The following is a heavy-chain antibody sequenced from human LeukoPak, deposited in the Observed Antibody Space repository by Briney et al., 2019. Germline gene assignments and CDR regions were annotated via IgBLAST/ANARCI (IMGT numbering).Heavy chain of an antibody. Sequence: GGSLRLSCTASGFTFDTYNFNWVRQAPGKGLEWVATIRSYSSYIHYADSVKGRFTISRDSSKDTLYLQMNSLRTEDTAVYYCAKDRLESYGSARYYFDSWGQGTLVTVSS. CDR1: GFTFDTYN. V-gene: IGHV3-21*01. J-gene: IGHJ4*02. CDR3: AKDRLESYGSARYYFDS. CDR2: IRSYSSYI. D-gene: IGHD5-18*01.